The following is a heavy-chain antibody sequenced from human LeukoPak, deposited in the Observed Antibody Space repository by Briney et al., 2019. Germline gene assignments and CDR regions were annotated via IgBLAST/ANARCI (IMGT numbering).Heavy chain of an antibody. J-gene: IGHJ4*02. Sequence: PSETLSLTCTVSGGSLRSSGHWWVWIRQPPGKGLEWIGSIHYSGKVYFNPSLKSRVTTSVDTSTDQFSLRLSSATAADTAIYYCARQSGDQSSAWYFDAWGQGTLVTVSS. V-gene: IGHV4-39*01. D-gene: IGHD6-19*01. CDR2: IHYSGKV. CDR3: ARQSGDQSSAWYFDA. CDR1: GGSLRSSGHW.